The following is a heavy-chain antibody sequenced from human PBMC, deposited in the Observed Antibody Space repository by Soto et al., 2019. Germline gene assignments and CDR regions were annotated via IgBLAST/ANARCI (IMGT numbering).Heavy chain of an antibody. CDR1: GFTFSNAW. CDR3: TTRIGYCSSTSCYEEGEYYYYYMDV. CDR2: IKSKTDGGTT. J-gene: IGHJ6*03. V-gene: IGHV3-15*01. Sequence: GGSLRLSCAASGFTFSNAWMSWVRQAPGKGLEWVGRIKSKTDGGTTDYAAPVKGRFTISRDDSKNTLYLQMNSLKTEDTAVYYCTTRIGYCSSTSCYEEGEYYYYYMDVWGKGTTVTVSS. D-gene: IGHD2-2*01.